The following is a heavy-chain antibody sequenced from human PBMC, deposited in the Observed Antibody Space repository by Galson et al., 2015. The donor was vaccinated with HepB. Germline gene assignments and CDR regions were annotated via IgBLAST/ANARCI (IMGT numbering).Heavy chain of an antibody. CDR1: GSSFTSYW. J-gene: IGHJ2*01. D-gene: IGHD2-2*01. CDR3: ARPIFSTATGHQPEQYWYFDL. V-gene: IGHV5-10-1*01. CDR2: IDPSDSYT. Sequence: QSGAEVKKPGESLRISCKGSGSSFTSYWISWVRQMPGKGLEWMGRIDPSDSYTNYSPSFQGHVTISADKSISTAYLQWSSLKASDTAMYYCARPIFSTATGHQPEQYWYFDLWGRGTLVTVSS.